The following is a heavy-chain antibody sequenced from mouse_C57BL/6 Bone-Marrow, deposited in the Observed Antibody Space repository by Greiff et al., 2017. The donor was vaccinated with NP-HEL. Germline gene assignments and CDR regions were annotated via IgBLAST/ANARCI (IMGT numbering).Heavy chain of an antibody. J-gene: IGHJ4*01. Sequence: VQLQQSGAELVRPGASVKLSCPASGFNIKDYYMHWVKPRPEQGLEWIGRIDPEDGDTEYAPTFQGKATMTADTSSNTAYLQLSSLTSEDTAVYYCTTRPAGCNAMDYWGQGTSVTVSS. CDR2: IDPEDGDT. V-gene: IGHV14-1*01. CDR1: GFNIKDYY. D-gene: IGHD3-3*01. CDR3: TTRPAGCNAMDY.